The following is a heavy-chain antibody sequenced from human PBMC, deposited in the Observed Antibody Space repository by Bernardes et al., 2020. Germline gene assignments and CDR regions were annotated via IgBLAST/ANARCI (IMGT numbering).Heavy chain of an antibody. Sequence: ASVKVSCKVSGYTLTELSMHWVRQAPGKGLEWMGGFDPEDGETIYAQKFQGRVTMTEDTSTDTAYMELSSLRSEDTAVYYCATWSHYYYYMDVWGKGTTVTVSS. CDR2: FDPEDGET. CDR1: GYTLTELS. D-gene: IGHD2-8*02. V-gene: IGHV1-24*01. J-gene: IGHJ6*03. CDR3: ATWSHYYYYMDV.